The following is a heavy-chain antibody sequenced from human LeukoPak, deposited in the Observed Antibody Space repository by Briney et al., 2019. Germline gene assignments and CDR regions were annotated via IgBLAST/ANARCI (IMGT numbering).Heavy chain of an antibody. CDR1: GYTFTGYY. J-gene: IGHJ6*02. V-gene: IGHV1-2*02. CDR3: ERDHRDTAMAYYYYGMDV. D-gene: IGHD5-18*01. CDR2: INPNSGGT. Sequence: ASVKVSCKASGYTFTGYYMHWVRQAPGQGLEWMGWINPNSGGTNYAQKFQGRVTMTRDTSISTAYMELSRLRSDDTAVYYCERDHRDTAMAYYYYGMDVWGQGTTVTVSS.